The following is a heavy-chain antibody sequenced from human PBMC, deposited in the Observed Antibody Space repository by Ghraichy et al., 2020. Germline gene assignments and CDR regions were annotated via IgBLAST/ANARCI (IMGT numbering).Heavy chain of an antibody. V-gene: IGHV4-30-2*06. CDR3: VRYGGSGSHLFDH. CDR2: VYDFGSM. Sequence: SETLSLTCTVSGGSISSGGYAWGWIRQSPGEGLEWIGYVYDFGSMFYRPSLQSRVTISVDRSKNQFFLNLSSVTAADTAVYYCVRYGGSGSHLFDHWGQGTLVTVSS. D-gene: IGHD3-10*01. J-gene: IGHJ4*02. CDR1: GGSISSGGYA.